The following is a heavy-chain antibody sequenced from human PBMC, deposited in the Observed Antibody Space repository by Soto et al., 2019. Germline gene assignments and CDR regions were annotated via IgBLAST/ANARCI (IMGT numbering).Heavy chain of an antibody. Sequence: QVQLQQWGAGLLKPSETLSLTCAVYGGSFSGYYWSWIRQPPGKGLEWIGEINHSGSTNYNPSLKSGLPISVDXXKXQXXLKLRSVTAADTAVYYCARARMLVVVMNSYYGMDVWGQGTTVTVSS. CDR3: ARARMLVVVMNSYYGMDV. J-gene: IGHJ6*02. D-gene: IGHD3-22*01. CDR2: INHSGST. CDR1: GGSFSGYY. V-gene: IGHV4-34*01.